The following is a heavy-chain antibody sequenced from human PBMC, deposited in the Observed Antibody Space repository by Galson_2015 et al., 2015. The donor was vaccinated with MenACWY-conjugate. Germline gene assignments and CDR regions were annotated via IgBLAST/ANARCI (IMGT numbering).Heavy chain of an antibody. CDR1: GHTFTSYA. J-gene: IGHJ4*02. CDR3: ARVLRQQLPYFDY. V-gene: IGHV1-3*01. D-gene: IGHD6-13*01. CDR2: INAGNGNT. Sequence: SVKVSCKASGHTFTSYAMHWVRQAPGQRLEWMGWINAGNGNTKYSQKFQGRVTITRDTSASTAYMELSSLRSEDTAVYYCARVLRQQLPYFDYWGQGTLVTVSS.